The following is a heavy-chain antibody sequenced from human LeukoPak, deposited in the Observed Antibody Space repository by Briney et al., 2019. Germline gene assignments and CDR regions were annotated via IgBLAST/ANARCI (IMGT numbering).Heavy chain of an antibody. CDR1: GFTFDDYA. CDR3: AKQHFGSGSYFDFDY. J-gene: IGHJ4*02. V-gene: IGHV3-9*01. Sequence: GGSLRLSCAASGFTFDDYAMHWVRQAPGKGLEWVSGISWNSNNIGYVDSVKGRFTISRDNAKNSLYLQMNSLRAEDTALYYCAKQHFGSGSYFDFDYWGQGTLVTVSS. CDR2: ISWNSNNI. D-gene: IGHD3-10*01.